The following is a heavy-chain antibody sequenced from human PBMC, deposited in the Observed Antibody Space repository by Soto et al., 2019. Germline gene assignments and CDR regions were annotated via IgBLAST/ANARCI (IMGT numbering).Heavy chain of an antibody. J-gene: IGHJ4*02. Sequence: QVQLQVSGPGLVKPSETLSLTCSVSGGSISSSDYYWGWIRQPPGKALEWIGSIHYTGGTYYTPSLKRRVTISLDTSINHFSLTLKSVTAADMAVYYCARSTAYSRGSFPASWIDSWGQGSLLTVSS. CDR1: GGSISSSDYY. V-gene: IGHV4-39*02. CDR3: ARSTAYSRGSFPASWIDS. CDR2: IHYTGGT. D-gene: IGHD2-21*01.